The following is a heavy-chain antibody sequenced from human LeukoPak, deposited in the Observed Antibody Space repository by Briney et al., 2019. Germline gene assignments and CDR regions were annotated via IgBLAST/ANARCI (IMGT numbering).Heavy chain of an antibody. CDR2: LNPNSGGT. CDR1: GYTFTDHY. J-gene: IGHJ4*02. Sequence: GASVKVSCKASGYTFTDHYIHWVRQAPGQGLEWMAWLNPNSGGTSYAQKFQGRVTMTRDTSISTAYMELSRLRFDDTAVCYCARNKEGKSLDYWGQGTLVTVSS. CDR3: ARNKEGKSLDY. V-gene: IGHV1-2*02.